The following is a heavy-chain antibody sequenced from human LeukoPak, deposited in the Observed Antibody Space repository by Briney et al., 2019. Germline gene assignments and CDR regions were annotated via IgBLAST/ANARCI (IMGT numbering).Heavy chain of an antibody. CDR3: AKSREIAAAMIS. D-gene: IGHD6-13*01. V-gene: IGHV4-59*11. CDR2: IYYSGST. CDR1: GGSISSHY. J-gene: IGHJ5*02. Sequence: KPSETLSLTCTVSGGSISSHYWSWIRQPPGKGLEWIGHIYYSGSTNYNPSLKSRVTISVDTSKNQFSLKLSSVTAADTAVYYCAKSREIAAAMISWGQGTLVTVSS.